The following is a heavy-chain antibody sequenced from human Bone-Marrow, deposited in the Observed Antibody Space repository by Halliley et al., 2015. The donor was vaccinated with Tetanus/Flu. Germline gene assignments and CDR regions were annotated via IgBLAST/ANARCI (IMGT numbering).Heavy chain of an antibody. CDR2: NYNRGST. CDR3: ARDSGEYSNWVDP. D-gene: IGHD4-17*01. Sequence: GLVKPSETLSLTCSVSGDSVSSGSYYWTWIRQPPGKGLEWIGQIYNYNRGSTNYNPSLQSRVTISVDTSKNQFSLKLTSVTAADTAVYYCARDSGEYSNWVDPWGQGTLVTVSS. J-gene: IGHJ5*02. CDR1: GDSVSSGSYY. V-gene: IGHV4-61*01.